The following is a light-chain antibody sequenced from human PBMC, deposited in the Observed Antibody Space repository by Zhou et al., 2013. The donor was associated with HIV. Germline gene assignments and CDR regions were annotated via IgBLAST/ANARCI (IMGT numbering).Light chain of an antibody. Sequence: QSALTQPASVSGSPGQSITISCTGTSSDVGGYNYVSWYQQHPGKAPKLMIYDVSKRPSGVSNRFSGSKSGNTASLTISGLQAEDEADYYCGSYAGSSIWIFGGGTKLTVL. V-gene: IGLV2-14*01. CDR3: GSYAGSSIWI. CDR1: SSDVGGYNY. J-gene: IGLJ2*01. CDR2: DVS.